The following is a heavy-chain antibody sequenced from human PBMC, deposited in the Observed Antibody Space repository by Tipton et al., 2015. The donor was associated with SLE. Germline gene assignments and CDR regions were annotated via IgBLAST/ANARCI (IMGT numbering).Heavy chain of an antibody. J-gene: IGHJ4*02. D-gene: IGHD2-8*01. Sequence: TLSLTCTVSGGSVSSGSYYWAWIRQPPGKGPEWIGTIYYSGSTYYYPSLKSRIPISVDTSKNQFSLEVRSVTAADTAVYYCVRLRSKVLIDYWGQGTLVTVSS. V-gene: IGHV4-39*07. CDR2: IYYSGST. CDR3: VRLRSKVLIDY. CDR1: GGSVSSGSYY.